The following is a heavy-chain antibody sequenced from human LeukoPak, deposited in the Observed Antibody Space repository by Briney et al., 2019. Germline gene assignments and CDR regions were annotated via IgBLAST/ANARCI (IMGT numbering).Heavy chain of an antibody. V-gene: IGHV4-38-2*02. D-gene: IGHD3-9*01. J-gene: IGHJ4*02. Sequence: PSETLSLTCTVSGYSISSGYYWGWIRQPPGKGLEWIGSIYHSGNTYYKPSLKSRVTISVDTSKNPLSLKLSSVTATDTAVYYCARRTTYFGWRPSESPSCFDYWGQGTLVTVSS. CDR3: ARRTTYFGWRPSESPSCFDY. CDR2: IYHSGNT. CDR1: GYSISSGYY.